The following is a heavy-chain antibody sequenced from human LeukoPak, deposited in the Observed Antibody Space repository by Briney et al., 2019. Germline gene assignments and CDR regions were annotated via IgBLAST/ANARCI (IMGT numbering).Heavy chain of an antibody. D-gene: IGHD3-22*01. CDR1: RGPISSHH. CDR3: ARLQFYYDSSGYYGYYYMDV. V-gene: IGHV4-4*07. Sequence: PSETLSLTCSASRGPISSHHWRWIRQPAGKGLEWIGRIYTSGNTNYNPSLKSRVTISVDNSKNELSLKLTSVTAADTAVYYCARLQFYYDSSGYYGYYYMDVWGKGTTVTVSS. J-gene: IGHJ6*03. CDR2: IYTSGNT.